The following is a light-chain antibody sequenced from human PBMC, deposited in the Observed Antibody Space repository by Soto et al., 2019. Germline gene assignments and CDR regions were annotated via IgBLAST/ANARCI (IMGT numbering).Light chain of an antibody. CDR2: EVS. Sequence: QSALTQPASVSGSPGQSITISCTGTSSDVGGYNYVSWYQQHPGKAPKLMIYEVSNRPSGVSNRFSGSKSGTSASLAITGLQAEDEADYYCQSYDSSLTGWVFGTGTKLTVL. CDR1: SSDVGGYNY. V-gene: IGLV2-14*01. J-gene: IGLJ1*01. CDR3: QSYDSSLTGWV.